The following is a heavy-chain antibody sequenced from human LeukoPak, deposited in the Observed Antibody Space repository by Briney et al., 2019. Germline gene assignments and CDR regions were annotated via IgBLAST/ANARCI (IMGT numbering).Heavy chain of an antibody. CDR3: AHVESMTRLKLGS. Sequence: GGSLRLSCAVFGLRYSDAWMSWVRQAPGKGPEWVGRIKHKGYDGTPDYAAPVKGRFTISRDDSKDTMYLQMNSLESEDTALYYCAHVESMTRLKLGSWGQGALVTVSS. CDR1: GLRYSDAW. D-gene: IGHD3-16*01. J-gene: IGHJ5*02. V-gene: IGHV3-15*01. CDR2: IKHKGYDGTP.